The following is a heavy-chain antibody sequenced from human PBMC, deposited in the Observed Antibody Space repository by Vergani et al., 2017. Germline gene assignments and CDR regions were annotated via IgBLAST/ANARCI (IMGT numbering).Heavy chain of an antibody. Sequence: EVQLVQSGAEVQKPGATVKISCKVSGYTFTDYYMHWVQQAPGKGLEWMGLVDPEDGETIYAEKFQGRVTITADTSTDTAYMKLSSVTAADTAVYYCARVPDRRDGYRRGYYYYYGMDVWGQGTTVTASS. D-gene: IGHD5-24*01. CDR2: VDPEDGET. CDR3: ARVPDRRDGYRRGYYYYYGMDV. CDR1: GYTFTDYY. J-gene: IGHJ6*02. V-gene: IGHV1-69-2*01.